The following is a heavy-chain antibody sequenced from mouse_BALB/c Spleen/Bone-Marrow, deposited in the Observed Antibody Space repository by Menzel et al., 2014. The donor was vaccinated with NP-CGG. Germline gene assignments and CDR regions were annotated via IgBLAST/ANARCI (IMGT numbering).Heavy chain of an antibody. CDR2: ISPGNGDI. CDR1: GYTFTDHA. V-gene: IGHV1S53*02. Sequence: VKLVESDAELVKPGASAKISCKASGYTFTDHAIHWVKQKPEQGLEWIGYISPGNGDIKYNEKFKGKATLTADKSSSTAYMQLSGLTSEDSAVYICRRSVGDPFDHWGQGTTLTVSS. CDR3: RRSVGDPFDH. D-gene: IGHD2-13*01. J-gene: IGHJ2*01.